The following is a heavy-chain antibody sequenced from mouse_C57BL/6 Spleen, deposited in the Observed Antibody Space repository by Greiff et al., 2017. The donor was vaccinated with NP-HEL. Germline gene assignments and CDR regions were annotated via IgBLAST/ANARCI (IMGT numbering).Heavy chain of an antibody. V-gene: IGHV3-6*01. Sequence: VQLQQSGPGLVKPSQSLSLTCSVTGYSITSGYYWNWIRQFPGNKLEWMGYISYDGSNNYNPSLKNRISITRDTSKNQFFLKLNSVTTEDTATYYCARGDGNFYAMDYWGQGTSVTVSS. D-gene: IGHD2-1*01. CDR3: ARGDGNFYAMDY. CDR1: GYSITSGYY. CDR2: ISYDGSN. J-gene: IGHJ4*01.